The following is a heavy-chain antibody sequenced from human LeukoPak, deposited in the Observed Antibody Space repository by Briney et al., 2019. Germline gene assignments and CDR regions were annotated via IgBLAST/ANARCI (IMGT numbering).Heavy chain of an antibody. V-gene: IGHV4-30-2*01. D-gene: IGHD2-2*01. CDR1: GGSISSGGYY. CDR3: ARVDCSSTSCYHRMIWFDP. J-gene: IGHJ5*02. CDR2: IYHSGST. Sequence: SQTLSLTCTVSGGSISSGGYYWSWIRQPPGKGLGWIGYIYHSGSTYYNPSLKSRVTISVDRSKNQFSLKLSSVTAADTAVYYCARVDCSSTSCYHRMIWFDPWGQGTLVTVSS.